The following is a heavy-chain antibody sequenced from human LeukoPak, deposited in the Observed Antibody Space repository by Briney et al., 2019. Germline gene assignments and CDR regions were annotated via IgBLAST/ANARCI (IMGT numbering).Heavy chain of an antibody. CDR3: AKGGGTAPHFDY. CDR2: ISWNSGSI. J-gene: IGHJ4*02. D-gene: IGHD5-18*01. CDR1: GFTFDDYA. V-gene: IGHV3-9*01. Sequence: SGGSLRLSCAASGFTFDDYAMHWVRQAPGKGLEWVSGISWNSGSIGYADSVKGRFTISRDNAKNSLYLQMNSLRAEDTALYYCAKGGGTAPHFDYWGQGTLVTVSS.